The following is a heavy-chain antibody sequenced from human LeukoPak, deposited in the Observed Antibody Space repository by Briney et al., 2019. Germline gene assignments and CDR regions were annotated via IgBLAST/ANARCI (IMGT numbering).Heavy chain of an antibody. V-gene: IGHV1-2*06. CDR1: GHTFTGYY. Sequence: TVSVPCKASGHTFTGYYMHWAREAPGQGREWMGRINPHIGGTNYAQKFQGRVTMTRDTSISTAYMELSRLRSDDTAVYYCARGPGLVTPSDYYYYGMDVWGQGTTVTVSS. D-gene: IGHD4-23*01. J-gene: IGHJ6*02. CDR3: ARGPGLVTPSDYYYYGMDV. CDR2: INPHIGGT.